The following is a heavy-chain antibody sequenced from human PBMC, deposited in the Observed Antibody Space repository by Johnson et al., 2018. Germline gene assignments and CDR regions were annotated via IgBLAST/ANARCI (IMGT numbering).Heavy chain of an antibody. V-gene: IGHV3-11*01. CDR3: ARDRRLGYSYGPGGDTFDI. J-gene: IGHJ3*02. CDR1: GFTFSDYY. CDR2: ITSGGNSV. D-gene: IGHD5-18*01. Sequence: QVQLVESGGGLVKPGGSLGLSCIASGFTFSDYYMTWIRQAPGKGLEWVSYITSGGNSVYYADSLKGRFTISRDNAHNSLYLQMNSLRAEDTAVYYCARDRRLGYSYGPGGDTFDIWGQGTMVTVSS.